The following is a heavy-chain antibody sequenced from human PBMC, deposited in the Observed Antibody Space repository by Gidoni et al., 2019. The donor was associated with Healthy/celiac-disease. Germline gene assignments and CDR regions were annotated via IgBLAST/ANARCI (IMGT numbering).Heavy chain of an antibody. CDR2: MRSKAYGGTT. CDR3: TRDQTSGSYSRDAFDI. J-gene: IGHJ3*02. D-gene: IGHD1-26*01. CDR1: GFTFVVYA. V-gene: IGHV3-49*05. Sequence: EVQLVESGGGLVKPGRSLSLSCTASGFTFVVYAMSWFRQAPRKGLEWLGFMRSKAYGGTTEYAASVKGRFTISRDDSKSIAYLQMNSLKTEDTAVYYCTRDQTSGSYSRDAFDIWGQGTMVTVSS.